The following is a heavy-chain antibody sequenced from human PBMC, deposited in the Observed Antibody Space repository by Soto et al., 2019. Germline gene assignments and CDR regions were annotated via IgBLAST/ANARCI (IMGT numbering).Heavy chain of an antibody. V-gene: IGHV4-39*01. Sequence: SETLSLTCTVSGGSISSSSYYWGWIRQPPGKGLEWIGSIYYSGSTYYNPSLKSRVTISVDTSKNQFSLKLSSVTAADTAVYYCARSFREGEEHDYWGQGTLVTVSS. CDR2: IYYSGST. CDR1: GGSISSSSYY. J-gene: IGHJ4*02. D-gene: IGHD1-1*01. CDR3: ARSFREGEEHDY.